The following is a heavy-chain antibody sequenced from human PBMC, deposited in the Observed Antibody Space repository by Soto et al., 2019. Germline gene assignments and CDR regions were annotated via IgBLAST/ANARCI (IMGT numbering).Heavy chain of an antibody. V-gene: IGHV3-48*01. Sequence: EVQLVESGGDLVQPGGSLRLSCAASGFTFSTYSMNWVRQAPGKGLEWVSSISSSSTIYYADSVKGRFTISRDNVQNSLYLQMHSLRPEDTAVYYCARERGSGWTFDYWGQGTLVTVSS. J-gene: IGHJ4*02. CDR2: ISSSSTI. CDR1: GFTFSTYS. CDR3: ARERGSGWTFDY. D-gene: IGHD6-19*01.